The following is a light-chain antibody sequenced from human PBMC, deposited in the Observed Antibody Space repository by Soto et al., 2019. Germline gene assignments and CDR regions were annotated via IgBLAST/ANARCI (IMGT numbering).Light chain of an antibody. J-gene: IGKJ5*01. Sequence: EIVLTQSPATLSLSPGERATLSCRASQSVGIYLGWYQQRPGQAPRLLIYDASNRAAGTPARFSGSGSGTDFTLTITSLEYEDFAVYYCQYRNTWPPAFGQGTRLETK. V-gene: IGKV3-11*01. CDR2: DAS. CDR3: QYRNTWPPA. CDR1: QSVGIY.